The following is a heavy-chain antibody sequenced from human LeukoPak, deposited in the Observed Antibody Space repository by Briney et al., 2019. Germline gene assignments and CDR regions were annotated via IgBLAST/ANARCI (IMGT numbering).Heavy chain of an antibody. V-gene: IGHV3-23*01. CDR3: ARDSSTSLRTYYYYYGMDV. CDR1: GFTFSTYG. CDR2: ISGNGVKT. D-gene: IGHD2-2*01. J-gene: IGHJ6*02. Sequence: GGSLRLSCAASGFTFSTYGMSWVRQAPGKGLEWVSAISGNGVKTYYADSVKGRFTISRDNSKNTLYLQMNSLRAEDTAVYYCARDSSTSLRTYYYYYGMDVWGQGTTVTVSS.